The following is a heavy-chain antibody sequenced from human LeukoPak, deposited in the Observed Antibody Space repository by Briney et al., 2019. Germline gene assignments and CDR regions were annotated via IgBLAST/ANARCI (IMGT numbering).Heavy chain of an antibody. V-gene: IGHV3-7*01. J-gene: IGHJ3*02. CDR2: IKQDGSEK. D-gene: IGHD3-3*01. CDR1: GFTFSSYW. Sequence: GGSLRPSCAASGFTFSSYWMSWVRQAPGKGLEWVANIKQDGSEKYYVDSVKGRFTISRDNAKNSLYLQMNSLRAEDTAVYYCARAFWSGYSDAFDIWGQGTMVTVSS. CDR3: ARAFWSGYSDAFDI.